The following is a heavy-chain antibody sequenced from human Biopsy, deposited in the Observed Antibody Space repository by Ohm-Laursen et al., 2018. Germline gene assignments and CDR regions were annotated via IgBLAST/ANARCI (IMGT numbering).Heavy chain of an antibody. J-gene: IGHJ4*02. CDR3: AKASGYSSGWPIAY. CDR2: ISWNSGSV. D-gene: IGHD6-19*01. V-gene: IGHV3-9*01. CDR1: GFTFENYA. Sequence: SLRLSCAASGFTFENYAMNWVRQAPGKGLEWVSGISWNSGSVVYADSVKGRFTISRDNAKNSLYLQMHSLRAEDTAFYYCAKASGYSSGWPIAYWGQGNLVTVSS.